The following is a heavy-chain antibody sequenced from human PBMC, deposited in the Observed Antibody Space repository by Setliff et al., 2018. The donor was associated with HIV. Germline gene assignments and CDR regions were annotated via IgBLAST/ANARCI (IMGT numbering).Heavy chain of an antibody. J-gene: IGHJ4*02. CDR3: ARVPSIETILFDS. CDR1: GGSISSSNW. D-gene: IGHD2-2*02. Sequence: SETLSLTCAVSGGSISSSNWWSWVRQPPGKGLEWIGYISYSGGTYYKPSLKSRVTISVDTSKNQLSLKLSSVTAADTAVYYCARVPSIETILFDSWGQGTLVTVSS. V-gene: IGHV4-4*02. CDR2: ISYSGGT.